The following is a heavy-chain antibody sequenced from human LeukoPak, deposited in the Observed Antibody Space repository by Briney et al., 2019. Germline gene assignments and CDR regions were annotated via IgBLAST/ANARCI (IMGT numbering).Heavy chain of an antibody. Sequence: SETLSLTCAVHGGSFSGYYWSWIRQPPGKGLEWIGEINPSGSTNYNPSLKSRVTISEDTPKNQFSLKLTSVTAADTAMYYCARGSSYYYHYDYWGQGTLVTVSS. J-gene: IGHJ4*02. CDR3: ARGSSYYYHYDY. V-gene: IGHV4-34*01. CDR1: GGSFSGYY. CDR2: INPSGST. D-gene: IGHD3-22*01.